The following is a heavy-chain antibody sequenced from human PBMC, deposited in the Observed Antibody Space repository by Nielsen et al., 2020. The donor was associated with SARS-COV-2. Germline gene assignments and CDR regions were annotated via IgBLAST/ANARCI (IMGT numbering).Heavy chain of an antibody. D-gene: IGHD1-20*01. V-gene: IGHV4-59*05. CDR3: ALTGTWDY. J-gene: IGHJ4*02. CDR1: GGSISSYY. CDR2: IYYSGST. Sequence: SETLSLTCSVSGGSISSYYWSWIRQPPGKGLEWIGSIYYSGSTYYNPSLKSRVTISVDTSKNQFSLKLSSVTAADTAVYYCALTGTWDYWGQGTLVTVSS.